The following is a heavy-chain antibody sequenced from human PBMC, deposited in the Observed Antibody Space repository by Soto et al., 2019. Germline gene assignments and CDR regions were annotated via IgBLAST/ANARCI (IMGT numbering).Heavy chain of an antibody. CDR3: SRDHYAAVAGTGVLDY. D-gene: IGHD6-19*01. J-gene: IGHJ4*02. V-gene: IGHV1-69*01. CDR1: GGTFSSYA. CDR2: IIPIFGTA. Sequence: QAQLVQSGAEVKKPGSSVKVSCKASGGTFSSYAISWVRQAPGQGLEWMGGIIPIFGTANYAQKFQGRVTITADESTSTAYMELSSLRSEDTAVYYCSRDHYAAVAGTGVLDYWGQGTLVTVSS.